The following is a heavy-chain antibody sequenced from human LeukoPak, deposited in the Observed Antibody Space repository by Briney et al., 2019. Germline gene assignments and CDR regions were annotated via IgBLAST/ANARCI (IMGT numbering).Heavy chain of an antibody. J-gene: IGHJ6*03. Sequence: GGSLRLSCAASGFTFSSYSMNWVRQAPGKGLEWVSSISSSSSYIYYADSAKGRFTISRDNAKNSLYLQMNSLRAEDTAVYYCAREVEARQQYYYYMDVWGKGTTVTVSS. V-gene: IGHV3-21*01. D-gene: IGHD1-1*01. CDR2: ISSSSSYI. CDR1: GFTFSSYS. CDR3: AREVEARQQYYYYMDV.